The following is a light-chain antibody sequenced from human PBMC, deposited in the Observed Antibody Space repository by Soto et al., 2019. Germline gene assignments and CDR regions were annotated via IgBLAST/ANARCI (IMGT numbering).Light chain of an antibody. CDR2: LAS. Sequence: EIVLTQSPATLSSFPGDRVTLSCRASQAVNTRLAWYQHKPGQAPRLLISLASHSAAGVAARFSGSGSGTDFTLTISDVEPEDYAVYYCHQRQSWPRTFGQGTTVDIK. CDR3: HQRQSWPRT. J-gene: IGKJ1*01. V-gene: IGKV3D-11*01. CDR1: QAVNTR.